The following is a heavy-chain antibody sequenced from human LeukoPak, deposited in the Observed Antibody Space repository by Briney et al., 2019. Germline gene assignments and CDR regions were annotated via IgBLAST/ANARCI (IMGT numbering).Heavy chain of an antibody. J-gene: IGHJ4*02. Sequence: SVKVSCKASGGTFSSYAISWVRQAPGQGLEWMGRIIPIFGTANYAQKFQGRVTITTDESTSTAYMELSSLRSEDTAVYYCARQIQLWSQFDYWGQGTLVTVSS. V-gene: IGHV1-69*05. CDR1: GGTFSSYA. CDR2: IIPIFGTA. CDR3: ARQIQLWSQFDY. D-gene: IGHD5-18*01.